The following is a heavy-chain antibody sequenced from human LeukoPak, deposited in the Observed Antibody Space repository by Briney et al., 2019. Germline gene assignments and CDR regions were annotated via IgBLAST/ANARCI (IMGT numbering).Heavy chain of an antibody. CDR2: IYHSGST. CDR1: GGSISSGGYY. CDR3: ARSAAAGYYFDY. Sequence: SQTLSLTCTVSGGSISSGGYYWSWIRQPPGKGLEWIGYIYHSGSTYYNPSLKSRVTISVDRSKNQFSLKLSSVTAADTAVYYCARSAAAGYYFDYWGQGTLVTVSS. D-gene: IGHD6-13*01. J-gene: IGHJ4*02. V-gene: IGHV4-30-2*01.